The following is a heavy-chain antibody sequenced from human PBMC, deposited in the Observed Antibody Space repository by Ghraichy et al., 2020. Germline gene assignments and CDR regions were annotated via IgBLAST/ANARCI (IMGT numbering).Heavy chain of an antibody. V-gene: IGHV1-2*02. CDR1: GYTFTGYY. Sequence: ASVRVSCKASGYTFTGYYMHWVRQAPGQGLEWMGWINPNSGGTNYAQKFQGRVTMTRDTSISTAYMELSRLRSDDTAVYYCARVLAAAGDFDYWGQGTLVTVSS. D-gene: IGHD6-13*01. J-gene: IGHJ4*02. CDR3: ARVLAAAGDFDY. CDR2: INPNSGGT.